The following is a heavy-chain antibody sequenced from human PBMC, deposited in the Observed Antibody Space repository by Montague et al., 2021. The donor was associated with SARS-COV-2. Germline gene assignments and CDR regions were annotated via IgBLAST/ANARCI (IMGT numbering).Heavy chain of an antibody. D-gene: IGHD6-19*01. CDR3: AGGSGWYKYWYFDL. J-gene: IGHJ2*01. V-gene: IGHV4-59*01. CDR1: GDSITNYY. CDR2: LYSNGVS. Sequence: SETLSLTCNVSGDSITNYYWSWIRQPPGKGLEWIGFLYSNGVSKYNPSLNRRVTMSIDTAKSHFSLKLTSVSAADTAVYYCAGGSGWYKYWYFDLWGRGTLVPVS.